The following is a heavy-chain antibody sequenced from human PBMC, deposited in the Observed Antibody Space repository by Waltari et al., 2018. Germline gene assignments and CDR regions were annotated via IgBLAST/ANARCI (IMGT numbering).Heavy chain of an antibody. Sequence: QVVLQESGPGLVNPSETLSLTCSVSGDSMNNYLWTWIRQTPGKGLEWIGYISYSGTTNYNPSLKSRVTISLDTSKNQFSLKLNSVTAADSAVYYCAREPGYCRGGSCYFSGDNAYDVWGRGTMVTVSS. CDR3: AREPGYCRGGSCYFSGDNAYDV. V-gene: IGHV4-59*01. CDR1: GDSMNNYL. D-gene: IGHD2-15*01. J-gene: IGHJ3*01. CDR2: ISYSGTT.